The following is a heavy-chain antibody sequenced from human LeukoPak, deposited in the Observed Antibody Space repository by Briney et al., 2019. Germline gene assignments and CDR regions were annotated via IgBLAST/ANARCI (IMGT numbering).Heavy chain of an antibody. D-gene: IGHD6-6*01. V-gene: IGHV5-51*01. CDR2: IYPGDSDT. J-gene: IGHJ5*02. CDR1: GYSFTSYW. CDR3: ARVIAARGNWFDP. Sequence: GESLKISCKGSGYSFTSYWIGWVRQMPGKDLEWMGIIYPGDSDTRYSPSFQGQVTISADKSISTAYLQWSSLKASDTAMYYCARVIAARGNWFDPWGQGTLVTVSS.